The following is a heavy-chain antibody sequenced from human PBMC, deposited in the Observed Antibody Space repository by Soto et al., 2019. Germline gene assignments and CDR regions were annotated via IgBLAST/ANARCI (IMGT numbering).Heavy chain of an antibody. V-gene: IGHV3-23*01. D-gene: IGHD3-22*01. J-gene: IGHJ4*02. CDR3: AKTPDYYDSSGYLDY. Sequence: GGSLRLSCAASGVTFSSYAMSWVRQAPGKGLEWVSAISGSGGSTYYADSVKGRFTISRDNSKNTLYLQMNSLRAEDTAVYYCAKTPDYYDSSGYLDYWGQGTLVTVSS. CDR2: ISGSGGST. CDR1: GVTFSSYA.